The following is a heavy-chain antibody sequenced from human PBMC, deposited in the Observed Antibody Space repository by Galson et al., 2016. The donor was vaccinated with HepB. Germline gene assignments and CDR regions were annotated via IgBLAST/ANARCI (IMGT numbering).Heavy chain of an antibody. V-gene: IGHV3-7*01. Sequence: SLRLSCAASGFTFSTYWMNWVRQAPGKGLEWVATINQDGSEKYYVDSVKGRFTISRDNAKNSLYLQMNSLRAEDTAVYYCARGTIAPGLDYGGQGTLVIVSS. CDR3: ARGTIAPGLDY. CDR1: GFTFSTYW. CDR2: INQDGSEK. D-gene: IGHD1-14*01. J-gene: IGHJ4*02.